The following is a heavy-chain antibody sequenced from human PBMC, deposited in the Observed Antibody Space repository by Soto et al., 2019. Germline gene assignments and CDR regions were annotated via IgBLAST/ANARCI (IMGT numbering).Heavy chain of an antibody. Sequence: ASVKVSCKASAYTFTDYYIHWVRQAPGQGLELMGWINPNSGGSYFAQKFLGRVTMTRDTSITTAYMELSRLRSDDTAVYYCARALPEIRMMEGGSFDPWGQGTVVTVYS. CDR3: ARALPEIRMMEGGSFDP. V-gene: IGHV1-2*02. D-gene: IGHD1-1*01. CDR1: AYTFTDYY. J-gene: IGHJ5*02. CDR2: INPNSGGS.